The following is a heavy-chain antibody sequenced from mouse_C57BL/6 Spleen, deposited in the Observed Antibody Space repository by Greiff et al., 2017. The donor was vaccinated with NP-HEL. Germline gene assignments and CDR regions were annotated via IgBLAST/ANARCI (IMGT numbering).Heavy chain of an antibody. J-gene: IGHJ2*01. V-gene: IGHV1-72*01. CDR2: IAPNSGGT. CDR1: GYTFTSYW. Sequence: QVQLKQPGAELVKPGASVKLSCKASGYTFTSYWMPWVKQRPGRGLEWIGRIAPNSGGTKYNEKFKSKATLTVDKPSSTAYMQLSSLTSEDSAVDYCATDGYYVGFDYWGQGTTLTVSS. D-gene: IGHD2-3*01. CDR3: ATDGYYVGFDY.